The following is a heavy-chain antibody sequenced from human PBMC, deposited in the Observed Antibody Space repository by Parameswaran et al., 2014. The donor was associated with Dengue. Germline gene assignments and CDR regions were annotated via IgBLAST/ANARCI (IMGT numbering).Heavy chain of an antibody. CDR3: ARARLPQVRYYYYGMDV. CDR2: INHSGST. V-gene: IGHV4-34*01. J-gene: IGHJ6*02. Sequence: VRQAPGKGLEWIGEINHSGSTNYNPSLKSRVTISVDTSKNQFSLKLSSVTAADTAVYYCARARLPQVRYYYYGMDVWGQGTTVTVSS.